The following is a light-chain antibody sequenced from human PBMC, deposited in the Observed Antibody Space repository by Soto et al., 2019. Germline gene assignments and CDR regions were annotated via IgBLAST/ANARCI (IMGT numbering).Light chain of an antibody. V-gene: IGKV1-5*03. J-gene: IGKJ1*01. CDR3: QQYGRSSPWT. CDR1: QSISSW. CDR2: KAS. Sequence: DIQMTQSPSTLSASVGDRVTITCRAIQSISSWLAWYQQKPGRAPKLLIYKASSLETGVPSRFSGSGSGTEFTLIISSLQPDDFASYYCQQYGRSSPWTFGQGTKVEIK.